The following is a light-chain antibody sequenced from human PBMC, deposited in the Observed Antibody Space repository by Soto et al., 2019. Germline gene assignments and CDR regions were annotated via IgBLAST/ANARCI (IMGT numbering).Light chain of an antibody. Sequence: DIVLTQSPGTLSLSPGERATLSCRASQSVSTYLAWYQQKPGQAPRLLIHDASNRATGIPARFSGSGSGTDFTLTISSLEPEDSAVYYCQQRSNLLTFGGGTKVEIK. V-gene: IGKV3-11*01. J-gene: IGKJ4*01. CDR1: QSVSTY. CDR3: QQRSNLLT. CDR2: DAS.